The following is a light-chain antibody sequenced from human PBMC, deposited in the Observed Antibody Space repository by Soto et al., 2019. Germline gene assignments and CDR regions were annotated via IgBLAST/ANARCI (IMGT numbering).Light chain of an antibody. Sequence: DIVLTQSPATLAVFPGERASLSCRASHSVSIYLDCYQQKPGQAPRLLIYDTSNRATGIPARFSGSGSGTGFTLTISSLEPEDFAVYYCQQRSNWPPEITFGQGTRLEIK. V-gene: IGKV3-11*01. CDR3: QQRSNWPPEIT. J-gene: IGKJ5*01. CDR2: DTS. CDR1: HSVSIY.